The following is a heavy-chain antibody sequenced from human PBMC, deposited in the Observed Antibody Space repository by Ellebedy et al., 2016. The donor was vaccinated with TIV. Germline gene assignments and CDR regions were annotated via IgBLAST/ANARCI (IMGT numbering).Heavy chain of an antibody. V-gene: IGHV4-4*02. CDR3: ARDDRFSGTWYSAYFQY. Sequence: SETLSLXCAVSGDPITGSHWWSWVRQPPGRGLEWIGEIYHGVNSHYNPSLKSRVTMSIDESNNGFSLELISVTAADTAVYYCARDDRFSGTWYSAYFQYWGQGTLVIVSS. CDR2: IYHGVNS. J-gene: IGHJ1*01. CDR1: GDPITGSHW. D-gene: IGHD1-26*01.